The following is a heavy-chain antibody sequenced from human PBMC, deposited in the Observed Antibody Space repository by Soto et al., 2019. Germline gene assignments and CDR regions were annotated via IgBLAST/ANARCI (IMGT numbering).Heavy chain of an antibody. V-gene: IGHV4-39*01. Sequence: QLQLQESGPGLVKPSEPLSLTCTVSGGSISSSSNHWGWIRQPPGKGLEWIGNIYYSENTYYNPALKSRVPLSGATSKNQCSLRLTSVPAAETAVYYCATHPPYAPFDHWGKATQVTVSS. CDR3: ATHPPYAPFDH. CDR2: IYYSENT. J-gene: IGHJ5*02. CDR1: GGSISSSSNH.